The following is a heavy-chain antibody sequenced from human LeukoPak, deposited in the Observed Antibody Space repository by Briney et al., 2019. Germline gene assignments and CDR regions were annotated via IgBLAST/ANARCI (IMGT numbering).Heavy chain of an antibody. CDR2: INHSGST. CDR1: GGSISSSTYY. D-gene: IGHD2-2*01. J-gene: IGHJ6*02. Sequence: SETLSLTCTVSGGSISSSTYYWGWIRQPPGKGLEWIGEINHSGSTNYNPSLKSRVTISVDTSKNQFSLKLSSVTAADTAVYYCARGRPEDIVVVPAATPYGMDVWGQGTTVTVSS. V-gene: IGHV4-39*07. CDR3: ARGRPEDIVVVPAATPYGMDV.